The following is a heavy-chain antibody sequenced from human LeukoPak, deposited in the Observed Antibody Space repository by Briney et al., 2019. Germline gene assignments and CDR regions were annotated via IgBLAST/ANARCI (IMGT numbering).Heavy chain of an antibody. D-gene: IGHD3-22*01. CDR2: IKQEGSEK. J-gene: IGHJ3*02. CDR1: GFTFSSYW. CDR3: VRDPYYYESSGYFFGAFDI. V-gene: IGHV3-7*01. Sequence: GVSLRLSCAASGFTFSSYWMTWVRQAPGKGLEWVANIKQEGSEKFYVDSVKGRFTISRDNAKNSLHLQMNSLRADDTAVYYCVRDPYYYESSGYFFGAFDIWGQGTMVTVSS.